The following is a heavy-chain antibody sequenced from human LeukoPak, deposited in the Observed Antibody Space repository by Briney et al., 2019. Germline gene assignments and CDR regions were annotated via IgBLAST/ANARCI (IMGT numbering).Heavy chain of an antibody. CDR3: AKAPSVGAPFDY. J-gene: IGHJ4*02. Sequence: GGSLRLSCAASGFTFDDYAMHWVRQTPGKGLEWVSGISWNGGSIGYADSVKGRFTISRDNAKNSLYLQMSSLRTEDTALYYCAKAPSVGAPFDYWGQGTLVTVSS. D-gene: IGHD1-26*01. V-gene: IGHV3-9*01. CDR1: GFTFDDYA. CDR2: ISWNGGSI.